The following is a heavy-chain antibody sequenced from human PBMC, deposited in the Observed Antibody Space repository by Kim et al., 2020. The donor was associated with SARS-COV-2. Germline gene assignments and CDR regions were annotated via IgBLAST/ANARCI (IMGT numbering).Heavy chain of an antibody. CDR2: ISYDGINK. Sequence: GGSLRLSCAASGSTFSSYAMHWVRQAPGKGLEWVAIISYDGINKYYADSVKGRFTISRDNSKNTLYLQMNSLRLEDTAVYYCAREGGRGHWLVSAHFQYWGQGTLVSVSS. V-gene: IGHV3-30-3*01. CDR3: AREGGRGHWLVSAHFQY. J-gene: IGHJ1*01. D-gene: IGHD3-9*01. CDR1: GSTFSSYA.